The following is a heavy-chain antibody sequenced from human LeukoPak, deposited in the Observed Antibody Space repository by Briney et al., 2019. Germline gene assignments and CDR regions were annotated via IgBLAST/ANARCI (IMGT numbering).Heavy chain of an antibody. Sequence: GGSLRLSCAASGFTFSSYWMSWVRQAPGKGLEGVANIKQDGSKKYYVDSVKGRFTISRDNAKNSLYLQMNSLRAEDTAVYYCAREMVIVGATFGCAFDIWGQGTMVTVSS. D-gene: IGHD1-26*01. CDR3: AREMVIVGATFGCAFDI. J-gene: IGHJ3*02. CDR1: GFTFSSYW. V-gene: IGHV3-7*01. CDR2: IKQDGSKK.